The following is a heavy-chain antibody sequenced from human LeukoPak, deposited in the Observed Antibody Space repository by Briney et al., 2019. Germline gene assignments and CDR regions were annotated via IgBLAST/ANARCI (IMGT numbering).Heavy chain of an antibody. D-gene: IGHD3-16*01. V-gene: IGHV4-59*01. Sequence: SETLSLTCTVSGGSISSYYWSWIRQPPGKGLEWIGYIYYSGSTNYNPSLKSRVTMSVDTSKNQFSLKLSSVTAADTAVYYCARSHGYVVVYDYWGQGTLVTVSS. CDR3: ARSHGYVVVYDY. CDR2: IYYSGST. CDR1: GGSISSYY. J-gene: IGHJ4*02.